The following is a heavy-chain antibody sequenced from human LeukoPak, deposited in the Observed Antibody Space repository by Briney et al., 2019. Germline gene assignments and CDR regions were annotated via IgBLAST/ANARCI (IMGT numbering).Heavy chain of an antibody. J-gene: IGHJ4*02. CDR1: GYTFTSYD. CDR3: ARGGMTRRKYFDY. V-gene: IGHV1-8*03. Sequence: ASVKVSCKASGYTFTSYDINWVRQATGQGLEWMGWMNPNSGNTGYAQKFQGRVTITRNTSMSTAYMELSSLRSEDTAVYYCARGGMTRRKYFDYWGQGTLVTVSS. CDR2: MNPNSGNT.